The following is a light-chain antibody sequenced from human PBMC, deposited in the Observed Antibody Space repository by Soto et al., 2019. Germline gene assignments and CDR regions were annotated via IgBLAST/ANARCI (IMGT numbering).Light chain of an antibody. Sequence: QSALTQPASVSGSPGQSITISCTETSSDVGGNNYVSWYQQHPGKAPKLIIYEVSNRPSEVSNRLSGSKSGNTASLTISELQAEDEADYYCASYTTSNTHVFGTGTKLTVL. CDR2: EVS. CDR1: SSDVGGNNY. J-gene: IGLJ1*01. CDR3: ASYTTSNTHV. V-gene: IGLV2-14*01.